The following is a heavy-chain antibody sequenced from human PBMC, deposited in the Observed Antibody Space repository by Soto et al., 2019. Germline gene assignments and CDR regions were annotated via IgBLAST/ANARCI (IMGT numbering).Heavy chain of an antibody. CDR3: ATGRCEDPGDPPKGNYYMDV. D-gene: IGHD2-15*01. CDR2: FDPEDGET. CDR1: GYTLTELS. Sequence: ASVKVSCKVSGYTLTELSMHWVRQAPGKGLEWMGGFDPEDGETIYAQKFQGRVTMTEDTSTDTAYMELSSLRSEDTAVYYCATGRCEDPGDPPKGNYYMDVWGKGTTVTVSS. V-gene: IGHV1-24*01. J-gene: IGHJ6*03.